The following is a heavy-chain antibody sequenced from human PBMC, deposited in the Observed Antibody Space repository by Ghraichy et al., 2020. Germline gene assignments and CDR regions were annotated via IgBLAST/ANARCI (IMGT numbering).Heavy chain of an antibody. Sequence: SETLSLTCTVSGGSISSYYWSWIRQPPGKGLEWIGYIYTSGSTNYNPSLKSRVTISVDTSKNQFSLKLSSVTAADTAVYYCARHDIGSSWYWFDPWGQGTLVTVSS. D-gene: IGHD6-13*01. J-gene: IGHJ5*02. V-gene: IGHV4-4*09. CDR1: GGSISSYY. CDR3: ARHDIGSSWYWFDP. CDR2: IYTSGST.